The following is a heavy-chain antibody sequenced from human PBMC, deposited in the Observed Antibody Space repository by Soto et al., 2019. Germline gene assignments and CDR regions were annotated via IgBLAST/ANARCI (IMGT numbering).Heavy chain of an antibody. V-gene: IGHV1-69*02. J-gene: IGHJ4*02. Sequence: ASVKVSCKASGDTFSFYTINWVRQAPGLGLEWVGRINPIVSMSNYAQKFQGRVSMTADKSTSTAYMELRSLRSDDTAMYFCAASYGSGYRAFDYWGQGALVTVSS. CDR2: INPIVSMS. CDR1: GDTFSFYT. CDR3: AASYGSGYRAFDY. D-gene: IGHD3-10*01.